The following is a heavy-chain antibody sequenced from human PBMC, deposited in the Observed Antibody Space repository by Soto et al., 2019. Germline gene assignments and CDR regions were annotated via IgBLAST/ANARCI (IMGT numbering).Heavy chain of an antibody. D-gene: IGHD3-22*01. CDR1: GFTFSGSA. CDR3: TRQPYDSSGYYYDY. J-gene: IGHJ4*02. Sequence: GGSLRLSCAASGFTFSGSAMHWVRQASGKGLEWVGRIRRKGNSYATAYAATVKGRFTISIDESKNTAYLQMNSRKTEDTAVYYCTRQPYDSSGYYYDYWGQGTLVTVSS. CDR2: IRRKGNSYAT. V-gene: IGHV3-73*01.